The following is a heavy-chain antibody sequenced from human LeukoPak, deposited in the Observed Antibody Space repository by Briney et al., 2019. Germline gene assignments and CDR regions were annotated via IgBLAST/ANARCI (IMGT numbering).Heavy chain of an antibody. CDR1: GLTFSSDA. CDR3: ARVRPWVNPDYYYYYIDV. J-gene: IGHJ6*03. D-gene: IGHD1-14*01. V-gene: IGHV3-30*02. Sequence: PGGSLRLSCAASGLTFSSDAMHWVRQAPGKGLEWVAFIRYDGTNKYYADSVKGRFTISRDNAKNSLYLKMNSLRAEDTRVYYGARVRPWVNPDYYYYYIDVWGKGTTVTVSS. CDR2: IRYDGTNK.